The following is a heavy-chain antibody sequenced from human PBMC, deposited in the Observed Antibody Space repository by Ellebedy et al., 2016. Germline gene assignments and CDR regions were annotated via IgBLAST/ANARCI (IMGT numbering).Heavy chain of an antibody. D-gene: IGHD5-18*01. Sequence: GGSLRLSCAASGFTFSSFAMSWVRQAPGKGLEWVSSISSTATYIYYAASVKGRFTISRDSSKNTLYLQMNSLTAEDTALYFCTRSTHSYAWGSWGQGTLVTVSS. J-gene: IGHJ5*02. CDR1: GFTFSSFA. CDR3: TRSTHSYAWGS. V-gene: IGHV3-21*04. CDR2: ISSTATYI.